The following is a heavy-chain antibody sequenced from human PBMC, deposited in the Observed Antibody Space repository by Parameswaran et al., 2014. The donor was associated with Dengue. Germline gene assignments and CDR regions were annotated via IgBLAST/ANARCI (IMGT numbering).Heavy chain of an antibody. CDR3: ARPSYYYDSSGYYRFDAFDI. D-gene: IGHD3-22*01. Sequence: VRQAPGKGLEWIGYIYYSGSTNYNPSLKSRVTISVDTSKNQFSLKLSSVTAADTAVYYCARPSYYYDSSGYYRFDAFDIWGQGTMVTVSS. CDR2: IYYSGST. V-gene: IGHV4-61*07. J-gene: IGHJ3*02.